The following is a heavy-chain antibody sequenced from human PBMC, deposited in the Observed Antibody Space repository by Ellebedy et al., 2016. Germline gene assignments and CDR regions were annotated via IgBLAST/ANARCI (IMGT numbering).Heavy chain of an antibody. Sequence: SETLSLXXAVYGWSFSGYYWNWIRQPPGKGLEWIGEINHSGSTNYNPSLKSRVTISVDTSKNQFSLKLSSVTAADTAVYYCARTYSSSWYRGVSDYWGQGTLVTVSS. CDR1: GWSFSGYY. J-gene: IGHJ4*02. CDR3: ARTYSSSWYRGVSDY. V-gene: IGHV4-34*01. CDR2: INHSGST. D-gene: IGHD6-13*01.